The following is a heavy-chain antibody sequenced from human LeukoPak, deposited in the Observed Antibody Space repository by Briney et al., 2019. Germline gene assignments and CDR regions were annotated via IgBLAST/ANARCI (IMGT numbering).Heavy chain of an antibody. Sequence: SETLSLTCTVSGDSISSYYWTWIRQPPGKGLEWIGYIYYSGTTNYNPSLKSRVTISVDTSKNQFSLNLSSVTAADTAVYYCASGRPVGFDYWGQGTLVTVSS. D-gene: IGHD1-26*01. CDR1: GDSISSYY. CDR2: IYYSGTT. J-gene: IGHJ4*02. V-gene: IGHV4-59*01. CDR3: ASGRPVGFDY.